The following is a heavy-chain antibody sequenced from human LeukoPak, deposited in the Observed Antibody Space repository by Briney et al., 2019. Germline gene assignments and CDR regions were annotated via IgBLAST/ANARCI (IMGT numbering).Heavy chain of an antibody. J-gene: IGHJ4*02. CDR2: ISYDGSNK. V-gene: IGHV3-30*04. CDR1: GFTFSSYA. D-gene: IGHD3-22*01. CDR3: AREGDYYDSSGYLDY. Sequence: GGSLRLSCAASGFTFSSYAMHWVRKAPGKGLEWVAVISYDGSNKYYADSVKGRFTISRDNSKNTLYLQMNSLRAEDTAVYYCAREGDYYDSSGYLDYWGQGTLVTVSS.